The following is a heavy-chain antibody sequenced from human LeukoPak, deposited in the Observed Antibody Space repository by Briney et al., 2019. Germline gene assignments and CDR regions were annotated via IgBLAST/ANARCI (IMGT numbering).Heavy chain of an antibody. J-gene: IGHJ3*02. Sequence: SETLSLTCDVSGGSIDSTNWWNWVRQPPGKGLEWIGEIHHDGRINYNPSLKSRVTISRDTSKNQFSLKLSSVTAADTAVYFCASHPTNFDAFDIWGQGTMVTVSS. CDR1: GGSIDSTNW. CDR3: ASHPTNFDAFDI. CDR2: IHHDGRI. V-gene: IGHV4/OR15-8*01. D-gene: IGHD5-24*01.